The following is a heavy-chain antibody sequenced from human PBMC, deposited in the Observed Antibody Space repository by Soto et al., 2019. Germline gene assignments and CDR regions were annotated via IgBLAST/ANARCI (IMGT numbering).Heavy chain of an antibody. CDR2: IYYSGST. V-gene: IGHV4-39*01. CDR1: GGSISSSSYY. D-gene: IGHD2-2*01. CDR3: ARGPCGSTSCTDAFDI. Sequence: QLQLQESGAGLVEPSEALSLTCSVSGGSISSSSYYWGWIRQPPGKGLEWIGSIYYSGSTYYNPSLKSRVTISVDTSKNQFSLKLSSVTAADTAVYYCARGPCGSTSCTDAFDICGQGTMVTVSS. J-gene: IGHJ3*02.